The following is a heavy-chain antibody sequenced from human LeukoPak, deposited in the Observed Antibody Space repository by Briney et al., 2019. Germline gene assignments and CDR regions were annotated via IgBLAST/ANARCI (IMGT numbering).Heavy chain of an antibody. Sequence: SETLSLTCAVYGGSFSGYYWSWIRQPPGKGLEWIGSIYYSGSTYYNPSLKSRVTISVDTSKNQFSLKLSSVTAADTAVYYCARHPIVVVTEDWFDPWGQGTLVTVSS. J-gene: IGHJ5*02. CDR2: IYYSGST. CDR3: ARHPIVVVTEDWFDP. D-gene: IGHD2-21*02. V-gene: IGHV4-34*01. CDR1: GGSFSGYY.